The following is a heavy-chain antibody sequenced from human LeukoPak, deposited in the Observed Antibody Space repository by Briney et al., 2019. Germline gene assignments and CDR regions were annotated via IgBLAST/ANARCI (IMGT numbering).Heavy chain of an antibody. Sequence: PGGSLRLSCAASGFTFGSYAMHWVRQAPGKGLEWVSAISSSGDTTYYADSVKGRFTISRDNSKNTLYLQMNFLRAEDTAVYYCAKVRGILSPDYWGQGTLVTVSS. CDR2: ISSSGDTT. J-gene: IGHJ4*02. CDR1: GFTFGSYA. D-gene: IGHD2-15*01. V-gene: IGHV3-23*01. CDR3: AKVRGILSPDY.